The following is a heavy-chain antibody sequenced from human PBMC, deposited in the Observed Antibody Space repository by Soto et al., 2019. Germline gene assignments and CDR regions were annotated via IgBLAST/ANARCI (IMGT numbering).Heavy chain of an antibody. V-gene: IGHV1-8*01. J-gene: IGHJ3*02. CDR1: GYTFTSYD. D-gene: IGHD3-10*01. Sequence: QVQLVQSGAEVKKPGASVKVSCKASGYTFTSYDINWVRQATGQGLEWMGWMNPNSGNTGYAQTFQSRVTMTRNTYISTAYMELSSLRSEDTGVYYWSRGSYYSYSGDDAFESWGLGKMVIVSS. CDR3: SRGSYYSYSGDDAFES. CDR2: MNPNSGNT.